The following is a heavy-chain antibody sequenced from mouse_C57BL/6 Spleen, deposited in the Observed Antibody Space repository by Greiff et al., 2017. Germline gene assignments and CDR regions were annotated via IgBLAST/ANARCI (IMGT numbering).Heavy chain of an antibody. CDR1: GYTFTDYY. D-gene: IGHD1-1*01. V-gene: IGHV1-19*01. Sequence: VQLQQSGPVLVKPGASVKMSCKASGYTFTDYYMNWVKQSHGKSLEWIGVINPYNGGTSYNQKFKGKATLTVDKSSSTAYMELNSLTSEDSAVYYCARQRDTVVAPFGYWGQGTTLTVSS. J-gene: IGHJ2*01. CDR3: ARQRDTVVAPFGY. CDR2: INPYNGGT.